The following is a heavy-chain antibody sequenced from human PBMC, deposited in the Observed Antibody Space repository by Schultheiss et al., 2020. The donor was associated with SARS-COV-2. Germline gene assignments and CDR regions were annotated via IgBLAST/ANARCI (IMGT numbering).Heavy chain of an antibody. CDR3: ARGRDPYYTYGMAV. CDR2: IYYSGST. Sequence: SETLSLTCSVSGDSIGTYYWNWVRQSPGKGLEWIGYIYYSGSTNYNPSLKSRVTMSVDKSKNQFSLKLSSVTAADTAVYYCARGRDPYYTYGMAVWGQGTTVTVSS. J-gene: IGHJ6*02. D-gene: IGHD5-24*01. V-gene: IGHV4-59*01. CDR1: GDSIGTYY.